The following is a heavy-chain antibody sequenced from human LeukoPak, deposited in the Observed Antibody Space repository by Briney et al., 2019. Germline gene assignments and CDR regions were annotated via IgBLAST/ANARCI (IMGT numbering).Heavy chain of an antibody. V-gene: IGHV4-34*01. D-gene: IGHD4-17*01. Sequence: SETLSLTCAVYGGSFSGYYWSWIRQLPGKGLEWIGEINHSGSTNYNPSLKSRVTISVDTSKNQFSLKLSSVTAADTAVYYCARSNYGGTYWYFDLWGRGTLVTVSS. CDR2: INHSGST. J-gene: IGHJ2*01. CDR1: GGSFSGYY. CDR3: ARSNYGGTYWYFDL.